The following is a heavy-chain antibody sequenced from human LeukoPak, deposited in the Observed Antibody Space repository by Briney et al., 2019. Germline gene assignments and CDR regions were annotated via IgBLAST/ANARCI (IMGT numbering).Heavy chain of an antibody. J-gene: IGHJ6*03. D-gene: IGHD5-12*01. V-gene: IGHV3-23*01. CDR1: GFTFSTYA. CDR2: ISSSGGST. CDR3: AKDGSRSGYPYYMDV. Sequence: RGSMRLSCEVAGFTFSTYAMSWVRQAPGKGLEWVSVISSSGGSTYYADSVKGRFTISRDNSKNTLYLQMNSLRAEDTAVYYCAKDGSRSGYPYYMDVWGKGTTVTVSS.